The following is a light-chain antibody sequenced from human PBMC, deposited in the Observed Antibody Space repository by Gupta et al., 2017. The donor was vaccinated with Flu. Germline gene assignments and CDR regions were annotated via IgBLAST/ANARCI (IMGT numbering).Light chain of an antibody. Sequence: VLTQSPGTLSLSPGERATLSCTASQPINSNYIAWYQQKPGQAPRLLIYGVSRRATGIPDRFSGSGSGTDFTLSISRLEPEDFAVYYCQQYDGAPRTFGQGTKVEIQ. CDR1: QPINSNY. CDR3: QQYDGAPRT. J-gene: IGKJ1*01. V-gene: IGKV3-20*01. CDR2: GVS.